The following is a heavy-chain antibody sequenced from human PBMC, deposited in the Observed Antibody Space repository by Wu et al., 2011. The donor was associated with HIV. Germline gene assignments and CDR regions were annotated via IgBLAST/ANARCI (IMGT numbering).Heavy chain of an antibody. D-gene: IGHD3-3*01. CDR3: AFGGGETLNMYYFNF. V-gene: IGHV1-69*13. CDR1: GYTFINYG. J-gene: IGHJ4*02. Sequence: QVQLVQSGVEVKKPGASVKVSCKASGYTFINYGVSWVRQAPGQGLEWLGRIIPLFGTSNYAQILQDRVTFTADESTRTVSLELSSLKSDDTAVYYCAFGGGETLNMYYFNFWGQGTLVKVSS. CDR2: IIPLFGTS.